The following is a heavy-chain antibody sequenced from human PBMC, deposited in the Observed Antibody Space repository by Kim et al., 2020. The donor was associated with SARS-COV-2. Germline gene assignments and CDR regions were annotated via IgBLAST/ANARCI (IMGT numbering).Heavy chain of an antibody. Sequence: GGSLRLSCAASGFTFSSYAMSWVRQAPGKGLEWVSAISGSGGSTYYADSVKGRFTISRDNSKNTLYLQMNSLRAEDTAVYYCANDYGDYNDAFDIWGQGTMVTVSS. CDR2: ISGSGGST. V-gene: IGHV3-23*01. CDR1: GFTFSSYA. J-gene: IGHJ3*02. CDR3: ANDYGDYNDAFDI. D-gene: IGHD4-17*01.